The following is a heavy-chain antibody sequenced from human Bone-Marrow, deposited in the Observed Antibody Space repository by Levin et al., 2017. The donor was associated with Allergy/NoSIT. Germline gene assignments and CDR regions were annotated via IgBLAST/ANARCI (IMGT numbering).Heavy chain of an antibody. CDR2: ISSDGSNK. V-gene: IGHV3-30*18. CDR1: GFTFSSYD. Sequence: GESLKISCAASGFTFSSYDMHWVRQAPGKGLEWVAIISSDGSNKYYADSVKGRFSLSRDNSKNTLYLQMNSLRPEDTAVYYCAKQGSAWQQLIQGGFFDYWGQGTLVAVSS. CDR3: AKQGSAWQQLIQGGFFDY. J-gene: IGHJ4*02. D-gene: IGHD6-13*01.